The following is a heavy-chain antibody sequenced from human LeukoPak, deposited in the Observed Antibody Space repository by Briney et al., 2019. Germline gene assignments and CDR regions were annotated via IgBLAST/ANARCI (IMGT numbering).Heavy chain of an antibody. CDR2: IYCGGGTYYNPST. Sequence: SETLSLTCTVSGDSINSSNYYWGWIRQPPGKGLEWIGTIYCGGGTYYNPSTYYNPSLMSRLTISVDTSKKQFSLKMSSVTAADTAVYYCARRLRGGDGYLNWFDPWGQGALVTVSP. V-gene: IGHV4-39*01. D-gene: IGHD5-24*01. CDR3: ARRLRGGDGYLNWFDP. CDR1: GDSINSSNYY. J-gene: IGHJ5*02.